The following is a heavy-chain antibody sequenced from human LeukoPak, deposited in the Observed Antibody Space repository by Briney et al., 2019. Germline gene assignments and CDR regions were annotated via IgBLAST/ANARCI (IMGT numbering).Heavy chain of an antibody. CDR1: GYSISSGYY. CDR2: IYHSGST. V-gene: IGHV4-38-2*02. J-gene: IGHJ2*01. D-gene: IGHD3-10*01. Sequence: SETLSLTCAASGYSISSGYYWGWIRPPPGKGLEWIGSIYHSGSTYYNPSLKSRVTISVDTSKNQFSLKLSSVTAADTAVYYCARDRGVWYFDLWGRGTLVIVSS. CDR3: ARDRGVWYFDL.